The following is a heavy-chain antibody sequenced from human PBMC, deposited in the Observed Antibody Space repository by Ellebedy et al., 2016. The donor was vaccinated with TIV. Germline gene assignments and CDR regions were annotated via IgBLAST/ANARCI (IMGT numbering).Heavy chain of an antibody. CDR1: GFTFGSHA. V-gene: IGHV3-23*01. CDR2: ISGSGGST. D-gene: IGHD6-13*01. J-gene: IGHJ5*02. CDR3: AKESAAGQSIGARFDP. Sequence: GESLKISCAASGFTFGSHAMSWVRQAPGKGLEWVSAISGSGGSTYYADSVKGRFTISRDNSKNTLYLQLNSRGAEDTAVYYCAKESAAGQSIGARFDPWGQGTLVTVSS.